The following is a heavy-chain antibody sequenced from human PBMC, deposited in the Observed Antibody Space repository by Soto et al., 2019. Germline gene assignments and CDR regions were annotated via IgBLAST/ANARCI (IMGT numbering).Heavy chain of an antibody. J-gene: IGHJ4*02. V-gene: IGHV3-23*01. CDR3: AKRDASGSGSYGFEY. CDR2: ISGSGGSA. D-gene: IGHD3-10*01. CDR1: VCTFSNYA. Sequence: PGASLRLSCAWAVCTFSNYAISWVRHAPGKGLEWVSVISGSGGSAYYADSVKGRFTISRDNSKNTVYLQMNSLRADDTAVYYCAKRDASGSGSYGFEYWGQGTLVSVSS.